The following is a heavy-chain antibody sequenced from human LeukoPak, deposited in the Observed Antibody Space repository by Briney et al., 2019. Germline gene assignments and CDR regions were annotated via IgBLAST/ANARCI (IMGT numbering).Heavy chain of an antibody. CDR3: ARLPYYDSSGYDY. J-gene: IGHJ4*02. V-gene: IGHV5-51*01. Sequence: GEALKISCQGSGYTLTRYWLAWVGQVPGKGVEWMAPIYPGDSDTRSTPSSQSHVTLSVDTSPTTPHLQKSSLKASDTAMYYCARLPYYDSSGYDYWGQGPLVTVSS. CDR2: IYPGDSDT. D-gene: IGHD3-22*01. CDR1: GYTLTRYW.